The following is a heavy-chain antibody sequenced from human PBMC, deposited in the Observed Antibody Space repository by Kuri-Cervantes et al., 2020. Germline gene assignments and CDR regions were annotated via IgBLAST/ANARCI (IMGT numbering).Heavy chain of an antibody. CDR3: ARAPILRGSSRYVRWFDP. Sequence: GESLKISCKGSGYSFTSYWIGWVRQMPGKGLEWMGIIYPGDSDTRYSPSFQGQVTISADKSISTAYLQWSSLKASDTAMYYCARAPILRGSSRYVRWFDPWGQGTLVTVSS. D-gene: IGHD6-13*01. V-gene: IGHV5-51*01. CDR1: GYSFTSYW. J-gene: IGHJ5*02. CDR2: IYPGDSDT.